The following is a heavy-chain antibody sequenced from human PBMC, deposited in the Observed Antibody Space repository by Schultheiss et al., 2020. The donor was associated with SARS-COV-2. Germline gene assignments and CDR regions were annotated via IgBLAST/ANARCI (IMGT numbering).Heavy chain of an antibody. D-gene: IGHD4-17*01. CDR1: GFTFSSYG. V-gene: IGHV3-30*03. CDR2: ISYDGSNK. J-gene: IGHJ4*02. CDR3: ARAKGGLDDYGDYGGLDY. Sequence: GGSLRLSCAASGFTFSSYGMHWVRQAPGKGLEWVAVISYDGSNKYYADSVKGRFTISRDNSKNTLYLQMNSLRAEDTAVYYCARAKGGLDDYGDYGGLDYWGQGTLVTVSS.